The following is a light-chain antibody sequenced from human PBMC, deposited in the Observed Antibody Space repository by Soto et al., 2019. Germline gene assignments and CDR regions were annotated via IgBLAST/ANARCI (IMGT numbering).Light chain of an antibody. CDR2: GAS. CDR3: QQFSSYPLT. Sequence: EIVMTQSPATLSVSPGERATLSCRASQSVSSNLAWYQQKAGQAPRLLIYGASTRATGIPDRFSGGGSGTDFTLTISRLEPEDFAVYYCQQFSSYPLTFGGGTKVDIK. CDR1: QSVSSN. J-gene: IGKJ4*01. V-gene: IGKV3D-15*01.